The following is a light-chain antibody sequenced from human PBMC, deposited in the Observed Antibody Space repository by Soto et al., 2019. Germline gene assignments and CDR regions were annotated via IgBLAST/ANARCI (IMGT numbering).Light chain of an antibody. Sequence: QSALTQPASVSGSPGQSITISCTGTSSDVGGSNYVSWYQHHPGKAPKLMMYDVSNRPSVVSNRFSGSKSGNTASLTISGLQAEYEADYYCGSYTSSSTLYVFGTGTKVTVL. CDR3: GSYTSSSTLYV. CDR2: DVS. J-gene: IGLJ1*01. V-gene: IGLV2-14*03. CDR1: SSDVGGSNY.